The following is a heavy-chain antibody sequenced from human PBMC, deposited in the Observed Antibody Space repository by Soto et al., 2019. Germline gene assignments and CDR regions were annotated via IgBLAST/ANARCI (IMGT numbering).Heavy chain of an antibody. CDR3: ARALAFGGVIVPYYYYMDV. V-gene: IGHV4-31*03. CDR2: IYYIGSP. J-gene: IGHJ6*03. CDR1: GGSISSGGYY. Sequence: HSETLSLTCTVSGGSISSGGYYWSWIRQHPGKGLEWIGYIYYIGSPFYNPSLNNRVTISVDTSKNQFSLKLSSVTAADTAVYYCARALAFGGVIVPYYYYMDVWGKGTTVTVSS. D-gene: IGHD3-16*02.